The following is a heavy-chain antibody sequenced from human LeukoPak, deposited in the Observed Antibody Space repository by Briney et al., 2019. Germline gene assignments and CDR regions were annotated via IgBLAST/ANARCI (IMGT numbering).Heavy chain of an antibody. CDR1: GYTFTSYY. J-gene: IGHJ4*02. V-gene: IGHV1-46*01. CDR2: INPSGGST. Sequence: ASMTVSCKASGYTFTSYYMHWVRQAPGQGLEWMGIINPSGGSTSYAQKFQGRVTMTRDTSTSTVYMELSSLRSEDTAVYYCARGGAMDEIDYWGQGTLVTVSS. CDR3: ARGGAMDEIDY. D-gene: IGHD3-16*01.